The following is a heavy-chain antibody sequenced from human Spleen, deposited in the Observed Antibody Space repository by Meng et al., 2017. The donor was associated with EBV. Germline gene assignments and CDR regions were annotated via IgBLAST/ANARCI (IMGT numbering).Heavy chain of an antibody. Sequence: LHVMASGGGLVRPGGSRRSACAASRFTLRGLWVHWVCQAPGKGLVWVSRINPDGSVITYADSVKGRFTISRDNAKNTVYLQMNNLRAEDTAVYYCAKDCFGDKDSWGQGTLVTVSS. CDR2: INPDGSVI. D-gene: IGHD2-21*01. CDR1: RFTLRGLW. CDR3: AKDCFGDKDS. J-gene: IGHJ4*02. V-gene: IGHV3-74*01.